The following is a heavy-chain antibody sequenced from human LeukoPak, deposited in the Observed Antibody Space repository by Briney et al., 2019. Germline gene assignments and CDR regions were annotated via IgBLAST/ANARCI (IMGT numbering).Heavy chain of an antibody. V-gene: IGHV3-30*18. D-gene: IGHD3-10*01. Sequence: PGGSLRLSCAASGFTFSSYGMHWVRQAPGKGLEWVAVISYDGSNKYYADSVKGRFTISRDNSKNTLYLQMNSLRAEDTAVYYCAKNYYGSGMDVWGKGTTVTVSS. CDR3: AKNYYGSGMDV. CDR2: ISYDGSNK. CDR1: GFTFSSYG. J-gene: IGHJ6*04.